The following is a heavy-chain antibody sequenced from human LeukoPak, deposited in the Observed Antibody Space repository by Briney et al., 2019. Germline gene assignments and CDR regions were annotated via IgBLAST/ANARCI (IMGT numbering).Heavy chain of an antibody. CDR3: ARESLLRGIVGATVSWFDP. CDR2: ISYDGSNK. D-gene: IGHD1-26*01. CDR1: GFTFSSYA. Sequence: GGSVRLSCAASGFTFSSYAMHWVRQAPGKGLEWVAVISYDGSNKYYADSVKSRFTISRDNSKNTLYLQMNSLRAEDTAVYYCARESLLRGIVGATVSWFDPWGQGTLVTVSS. J-gene: IGHJ5*02. V-gene: IGHV3-30-3*01.